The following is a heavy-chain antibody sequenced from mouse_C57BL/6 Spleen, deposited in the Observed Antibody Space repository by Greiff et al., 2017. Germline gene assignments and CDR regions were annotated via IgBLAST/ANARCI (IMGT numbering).Heavy chain of an antibody. CDR3: AREYGSSYVGYFDV. CDR1: GYAFSSSW. D-gene: IGHD1-1*01. J-gene: IGHJ1*03. Sequence: QVQLKQSGPELVKPGASVKISCKASGYAFSSSWMNWVKQRPGKGLEWIGRIYPGDGDTNYNGKFKGKATLTADKSSSTAYMQLSSLTSEDSAVYFCAREYGSSYVGYFDVWGTGTTVTVSS. CDR2: IYPGDGDT. V-gene: IGHV1-82*01.